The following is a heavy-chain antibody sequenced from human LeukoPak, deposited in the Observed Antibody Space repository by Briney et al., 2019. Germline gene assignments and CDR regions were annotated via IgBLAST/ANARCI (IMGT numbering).Heavy chain of an antibody. CDR2: ISSSSSYT. CDR1: GFTFSDYY. Sequence: PGGSLRLSCAASGFTFSDYYMSWIRQAPGKGLEWVSYISSSSSYTNYADSVKGRFTISRDNAKNSLYLQMNSLRAEDTAVYYCARDRHYYDSSGYYPACWGQGTLVTVSS. D-gene: IGHD3-22*01. CDR3: ARDRHYYDSSGYYPAC. V-gene: IGHV3-11*06. J-gene: IGHJ4*02.